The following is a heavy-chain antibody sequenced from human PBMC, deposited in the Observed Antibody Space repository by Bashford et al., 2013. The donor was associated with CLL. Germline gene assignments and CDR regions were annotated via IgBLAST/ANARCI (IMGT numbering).Heavy chain of an antibody. CDR3: ARSGTMGDFHY. CDR2: VDPYNDNA. Sequence: ASVKVSCQASGYIFTSYGLSWVRQAPGEGLEWMGWVDPYNDNAKYNQKFQGRLTMTTDTSTTSVFMELKTLRPDDTAVYYCARSGTMGDFHYWGQGTLVTVSS. J-gene: IGHJ4*02. V-gene: IGHV1-18*01. CDR1: GYIFTSYG. D-gene: IGHD1-14*01.